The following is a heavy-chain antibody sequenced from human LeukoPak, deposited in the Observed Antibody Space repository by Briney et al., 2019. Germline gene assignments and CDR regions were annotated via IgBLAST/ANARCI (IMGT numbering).Heavy chain of an antibody. J-gene: IGHJ1*01. D-gene: IGHD3-9*01. CDR2: IYYSGST. CDR1: GGSISSGSYY. V-gene: IGHV4-39*01. CDR3: ARHGAMTGNFQH. Sequence: SETLSLTCTVSGGSISSGSYYWGWIRQPPGKGLEWIGSIYYSGSTYYNPSLKSRVTISVDTSNNQFSLKLSSVTAADMAVYYCARHGAMTGNFQHWGRGTLVTVSS.